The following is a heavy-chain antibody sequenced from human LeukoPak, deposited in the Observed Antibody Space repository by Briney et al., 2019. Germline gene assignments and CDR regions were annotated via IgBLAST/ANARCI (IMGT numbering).Heavy chain of an antibody. D-gene: IGHD3-22*01. J-gene: IGHJ5*02. CDR3: ARDLRPRPQISITMIVVVTDWFDP. Sequence: GGSLRLSCAASGFTFGSYSMNWVRQAPGKGLEWVSSISSSSSYIYYADSVKGRFTISRDNAKNSLYLQMNSLRAEDTVVYYCARDLRPRPQISITMIVVVTDWFDPWGQGTLVTVSS. CDR1: GFTFGSYS. CDR2: ISSSSSYI. V-gene: IGHV3-21*01.